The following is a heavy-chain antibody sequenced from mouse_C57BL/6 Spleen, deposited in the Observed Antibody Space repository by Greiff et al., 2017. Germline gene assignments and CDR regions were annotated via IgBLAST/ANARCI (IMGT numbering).Heavy chain of an antibody. J-gene: IGHJ4*01. D-gene: IGHD2-10*01. CDR3: ASAYYRYAMDY. Sequence: QVQLQQPGAELVKPGASVKLSCKASGYTFTSYWMQWVKQRPGQGLEWIGEIDPSDSYTNSNQKFKGKATLTVDTSSSTAYMQLSSLTSEDSAVYYCASAYYRYAMDYWGQGTSVTVSS. CDR2: IDPSDSYT. V-gene: IGHV1-50*01. CDR1: GYTFTSYW.